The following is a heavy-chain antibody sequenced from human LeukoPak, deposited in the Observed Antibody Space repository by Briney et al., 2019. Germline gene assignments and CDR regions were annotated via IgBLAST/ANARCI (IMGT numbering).Heavy chain of an antibody. CDR2: ISGSGGTI. CDR1: GFTFSSYA. Sequence: PGGSLRLSCAASGFTFSSYAMSWVRQAPGKGLEWVSAISGSGGTIYYADSVKGRFTISRDNAKNSLYLQMNSLRDEDTAVYYCARDARYYYRDWGQGTLVTVSS. CDR3: ARDARYYYRD. D-gene: IGHD3-10*01. V-gene: IGHV3-23*01. J-gene: IGHJ4*02.